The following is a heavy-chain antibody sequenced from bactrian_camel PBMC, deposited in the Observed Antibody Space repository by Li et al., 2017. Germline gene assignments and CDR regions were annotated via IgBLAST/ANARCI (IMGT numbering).Heavy chain of an antibody. CDR3: AAQTEMGWAKGY. D-gene: IGHD5*01. CDR2: INSGGGST. J-gene: IGHJ4*01. V-gene: IGHV3S40*01. CDR1: GFTFSSYR. Sequence: VQLVESGGGLVQPGGSLRLSCAASGFTFSSYRMSWVRQAPGKGLEWVSAINSGGGSTYYADSVKGRFTISRDNAKNTLYLQMNSLKTEDTAVYYCAAQTEMGWAKGYWGQGTQVTVS.